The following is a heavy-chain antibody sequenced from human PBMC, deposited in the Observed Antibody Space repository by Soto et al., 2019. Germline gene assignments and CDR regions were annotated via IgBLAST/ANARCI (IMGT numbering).Heavy chain of an antibody. D-gene: IGHD2-2*02. CDR3: ARRYCSSTSCYTVYFDY. CDR1: GGSISSGDYY. Sequence: PSETLSLTCTVSGGSISSGDYYWSWIRQPPGKGLEWIGYIYYSGSTYYNPSLKSRVTISVDTSKNQFSLKLSSVTAADTAVYYCARRYCSSTSCYTVYFDYWGQGTLVTVSS. V-gene: IGHV4-30-4*01. CDR2: IYYSGST. J-gene: IGHJ4*02.